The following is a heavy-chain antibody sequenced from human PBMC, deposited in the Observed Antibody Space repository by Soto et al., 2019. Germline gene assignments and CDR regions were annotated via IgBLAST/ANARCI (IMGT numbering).Heavy chain of an antibody. Sequence: QVQLQQWGAGLLKPSETLSLTCAVYGGSFSGYYWSWIRQPPGKGLEWVGEINHSGSTNYNPSLKRRVTTSADTSKNQFSLQLSSVAAADTDVYDCARGMDKQLVSPFDYWGQGILVTVSS. V-gene: IGHV4-34*01. D-gene: IGHD6-13*01. CDR2: INHSGST. CDR1: GGSFSGYY. CDR3: ARGMDKQLVSPFDY. J-gene: IGHJ4*02.